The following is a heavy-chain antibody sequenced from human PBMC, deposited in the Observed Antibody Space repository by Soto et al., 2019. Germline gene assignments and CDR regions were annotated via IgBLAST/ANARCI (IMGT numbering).Heavy chain of an antibody. V-gene: IGHV4-4*02. CDR2: IYHSGST. CDR3: ARVGIAVAGTIDYYYYGMDV. D-gene: IGHD6-19*01. CDR1: GDSISSSNW. J-gene: IGHJ6*02. Sequence: SETLSLTCAVSGDSISSSNWWSWVRQPPGKGLEWIGEIYHSGSTNYNPSLKSRVTISVDKSKNQFSLKLSSVTAADTAVYYCARVGIAVAGTIDYYYYGMDVWGQGTTVTVSS.